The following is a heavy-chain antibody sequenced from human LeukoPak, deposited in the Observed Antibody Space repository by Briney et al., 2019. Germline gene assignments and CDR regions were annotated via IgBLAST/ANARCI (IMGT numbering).Heavy chain of an antibody. D-gene: IGHD5/OR15-5a*01. CDR1: GYTFTSYG. CDR3: ARDLVSPDYYYYGMDV. CDR2: ISAYNGNT. J-gene: IGHJ6*02. Sequence: GASVKVSCKASGYTFTSYGISWVRQAPGQWLEWMGWISAYNGNTNYAQKVQGRATMTTDTSTSTAYMELRSLRSDDTAVYYCARDLVSPDYYYYGMDVWGQGTTVTVSS. V-gene: IGHV1-18*01.